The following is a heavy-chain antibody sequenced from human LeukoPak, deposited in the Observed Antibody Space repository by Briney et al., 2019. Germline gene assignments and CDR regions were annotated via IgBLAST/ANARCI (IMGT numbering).Heavy chain of an antibody. CDR2: IYSGGST. Sequence: GGSLRLSCAASGFTVSSNYMSWVRQAPGKGLEWVSVIYSGGSTYYADSVKGRFTISRDLSKSTLYLQMNSLRVEDTAMYYCAKERATTTAFDYWGQGTLVTVSS. CDR1: GFTVSSNY. CDR3: AKERATTTAFDY. D-gene: IGHD4-17*01. V-gene: IGHV3-53*01. J-gene: IGHJ4*02.